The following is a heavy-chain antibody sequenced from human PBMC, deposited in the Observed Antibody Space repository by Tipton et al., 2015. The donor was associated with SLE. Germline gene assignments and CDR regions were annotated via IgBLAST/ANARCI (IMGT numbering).Heavy chain of an antibody. J-gene: IGHJ5*02. CDR3: ASWNWELLSFDR. V-gene: IGHV4-4*02. D-gene: IGHD1-26*01. CDR2: IYHIGST. Sequence: TLSLTCTVSGGSISSSNWWNWVRQPPGKGLEWIGEIYHIGSTNYNPSLKSRLTISVDKSKNQFSLKMNSVTAADTAVYYCASWNWELLSFDRWGQGILVTVSS. CDR1: GGSISSSNW.